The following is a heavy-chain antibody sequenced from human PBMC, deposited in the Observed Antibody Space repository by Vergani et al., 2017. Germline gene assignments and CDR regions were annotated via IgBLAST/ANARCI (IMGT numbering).Heavy chain of an antibody. CDR3: AREGDYGDYVIDY. J-gene: IGHJ4*02. CDR2: IYSGGST. Sequence: EVQLVASGGGLVQPGGSLRLSCAASGFTFSSNYMSWVRQAPGKGLEWVSVIYSGGSTYYADSVKGRFTISRDNSKNTLYLQMNSLRAEDTAVYYCAREGDYGDYVIDYWGQGSLVTVSS. CDR1: GFTFSSNY. V-gene: IGHV3-66*02. D-gene: IGHD4-17*01.